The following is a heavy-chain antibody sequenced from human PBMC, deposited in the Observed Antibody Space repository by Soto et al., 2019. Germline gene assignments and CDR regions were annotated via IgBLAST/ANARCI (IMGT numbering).Heavy chain of an antibody. CDR3: AKEWDEAAGTWSWFDP. CDR2: IWSNGYNK. D-gene: IGHD6-13*01. V-gene: IGHV3-33*06. Sequence: GGSLRLSCAASGFIFSNYGMHWVRQAPGKGLEWVALIWSNGYNKYYVDSVKGRFTISRDNSKNTLYLQMNSLRAEDTAVYYCAKEWDEAAGTWSWFDPWGQGTLVTVYS. CDR1: GFIFSNYG. J-gene: IGHJ5*02.